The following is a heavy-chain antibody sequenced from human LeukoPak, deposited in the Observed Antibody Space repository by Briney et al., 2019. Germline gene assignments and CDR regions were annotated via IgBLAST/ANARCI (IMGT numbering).Heavy chain of an antibody. J-gene: IGHJ6*02. V-gene: IGHV3-23*01. CDR1: GFTFSSYA. D-gene: IGHD2-15*01. CDR3: AKAPPSWVAATFYYGMDV. Sequence: GGSLRLSCAASGFTFSSYAMSWVRQAPGKGLEWVSAISGSGGSTYYADSVKGRFTISRDNSKNTLYLQMNSLRAEDTAVYYCAKAPPSWVAATFYYGMDVWGQGTTVTVSS. CDR2: ISGSGGST.